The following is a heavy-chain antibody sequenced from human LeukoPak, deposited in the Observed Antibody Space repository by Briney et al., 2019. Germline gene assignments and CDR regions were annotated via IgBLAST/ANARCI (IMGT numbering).Heavy chain of an antibody. J-gene: IGHJ3*02. Sequence: SETLSLTCTVSGCSINNYYWSWIRQPAGKGLEWIGRIYTRGSTNYNPSVKSRVTMSVDTSKNKFSLKLSSVTAADTAVYYCARGRYCSADICAGGDAFDIWGQGKMVSVSS. CDR3: ARGRYCSADICAGGDAFDI. CDR1: GCSINNYY. D-gene: IGHD2-15*01. CDR2: IYTRGST. V-gene: IGHV4-4*07.